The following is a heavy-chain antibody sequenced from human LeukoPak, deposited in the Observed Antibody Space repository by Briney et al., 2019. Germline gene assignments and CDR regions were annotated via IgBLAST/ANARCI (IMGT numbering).Heavy chain of an antibody. D-gene: IGHD3-9*01. CDR3: VRCAGDSDILTDYSYYYYYMDV. V-gene: IGHV4-4*02. CDR1: GGSISSSNW. J-gene: IGHJ6*03. Sequence: PSGTLSLTCAVSGGSISSSNWWSWVRQPPGKGLEWIGEINHSGSANYNPSLKSRITMSVDTSKNQFSLKLTSVTAADTAVYYCVRCAGDSDILTDYSYYYYYMDVWGKGTTVTVSS. CDR2: INHSGSA.